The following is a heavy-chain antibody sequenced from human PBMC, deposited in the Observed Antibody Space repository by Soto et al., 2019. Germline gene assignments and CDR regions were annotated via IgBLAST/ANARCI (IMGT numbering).Heavy chain of an antibody. D-gene: IGHD5-12*01. V-gene: IGHV1-18*01. Sequence: QVQLVQSGGEVKKPGASVTVSCKASGYTFINYHITWVRQAPGQGLEWMAWINTYNGMTDYAQKFQGRVTMTRDTSTRTAYMELRNLGSADTAVYFCAKSPRGEMATDWGQGTLVTVSS. CDR3: AKSPRGEMATD. J-gene: IGHJ4*02. CDR2: INTYNGMT. CDR1: GYTFINYH.